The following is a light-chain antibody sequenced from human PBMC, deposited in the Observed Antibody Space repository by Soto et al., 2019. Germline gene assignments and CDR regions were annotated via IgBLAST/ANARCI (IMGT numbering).Light chain of an antibody. Sequence: MRQSPATLSVSPGEGATLSCRASQGIGDTLAWYQHKPGQTPRLLIYDASNLETGVPSRFSGSGSGTDFTFTISSLQPEDIATYYCQQYDNLPLTFGGGTKVDIK. CDR1: QGIGDT. CDR2: DAS. J-gene: IGKJ4*01. V-gene: IGKV1-33*01. CDR3: QQYDNLPLT.